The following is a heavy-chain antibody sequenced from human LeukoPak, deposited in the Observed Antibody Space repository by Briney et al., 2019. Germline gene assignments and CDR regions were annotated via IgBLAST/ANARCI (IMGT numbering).Heavy chain of an antibody. V-gene: IGHV3-23*01. CDR1: GFIFSSYA. CDR2: INDGGGRT. J-gene: IGHJ6*02. Sequence: GGSLRLSCAASGFIFSSYAMNWVRQAPGKGLEWVSAINDGGGRTYYADSVKGRFTISRDNSKNTLYLQMNSLRAEDTAVYYCAKEENSSWYYYYYGMDVWGQGTTVTVSS. CDR3: AKEENSSWYYYYYGMDV. D-gene: IGHD6-13*01.